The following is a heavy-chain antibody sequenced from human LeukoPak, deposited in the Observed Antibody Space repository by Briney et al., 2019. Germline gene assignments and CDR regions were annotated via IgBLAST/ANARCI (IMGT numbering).Heavy chain of an antibody. CDR2: INHSGST. D-gene: IGHD3-10*01. Sequence: SETLSLTCAVYGASFSGYYWSWIRQPPGKGLEWIGEINHSGSTNYNPSLKSRVTISVNTSKNQFSLKLSSVTAADTAVYYCARLAREGSGSHLDYWGQGTLVTVSS. J-gene: IGHJ4*02. CDR3: ARLAREGSGSHLDY. CDR1: GASFSGYY. V-gene: IGHV4-34*01.